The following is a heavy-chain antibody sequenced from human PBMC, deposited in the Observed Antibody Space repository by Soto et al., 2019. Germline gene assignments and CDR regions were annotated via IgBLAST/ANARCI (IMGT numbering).Heavy chain of an antibody. Sequence: QVHFQESGPGLVKPSETLSLTCTVSGGSINNYYCNWVRQPPGKGLEWIGSIHYSGTTHYTPSLETGVTISADSAKNQFSLKLISVTAADTAGYYCAGATSGMGVWGQGTTVTVS. CDR3: AGATSGMGV. J-gene: IGHJ6*02. CDR2: IHYSGTT. V-gene: IGHV4-59*01. CDR1: GGSINNYY.